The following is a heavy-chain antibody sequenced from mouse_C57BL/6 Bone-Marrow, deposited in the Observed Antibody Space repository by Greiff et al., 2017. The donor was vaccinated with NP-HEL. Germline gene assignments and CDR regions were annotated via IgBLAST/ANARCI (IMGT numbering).Heavy chain of an antibody. D-gene: IGHD1-1*01. V-gene: IGHV3-6*01. CDR3: AREGQLITTVVAKPYWYFDV. CDR1: GYSITSGYY. CDR2: ISYDGSN. J-gene: IGHJ1*03. Sequence: EVKVEESGPGLVKPSQSLSLTCSVTGYSITSGYYWNWIRQFPGNKLEWMGYISYDGSNNYNPSLKNRISITRDTSKNQFFLKLNSVTTEDTATYYCAREGQLITTVVAKPYWYFDVWGTGTTVTVSS.